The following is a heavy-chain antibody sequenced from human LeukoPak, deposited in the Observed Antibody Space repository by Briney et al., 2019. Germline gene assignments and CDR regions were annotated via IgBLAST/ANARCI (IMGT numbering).Heavy chain of an antibody. CDR2: ISGSGGST. V-gene: IGHV3-23*01. J-gene: IGHJ4*02. Sequence: HPGGSLRLSCAASGFTFSSYAMSWVRQAPGKGLEWVSAISGSGGSTYYADSVKGRFTISRDNSKNTLYLQMNSLRAEDTAVYYCAKAPVTTCRGAFCYPFDYWGLGTLVTVSS. D-gene: IGHD2-15*01. CDR1: GFTFSSYA. CDR3: AKAPVTTCRGAFCYPFDY.